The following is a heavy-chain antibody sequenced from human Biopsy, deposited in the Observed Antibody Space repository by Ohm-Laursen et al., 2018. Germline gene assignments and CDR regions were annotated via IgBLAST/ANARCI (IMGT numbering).Heavy chain of an antibody. CDR2: IYYSGGT. J-gene: IGHJ3*02. CDR1: GGSMTGYE. V-gene: IGHV4-59*01. CDR3: ARVEAGTYDALDI. Sequence: SVTLSLTCSVSGGSMTGYERSWIRLAPGKGLEWIGYIYYSGGTKYNPSLASRVTFSVDMSKSQFSLKLYSVTAADTAVYYCARVEAGTYDALDIWGQGTLVAVSA. D-gene: IGHD1-26*01.